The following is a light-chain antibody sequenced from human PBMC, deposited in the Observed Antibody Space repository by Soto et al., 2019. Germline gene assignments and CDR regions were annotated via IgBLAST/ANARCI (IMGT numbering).Light chain of an antibody. CDR2: KAS. CDR1: QSISYW. J-gene: IGKJ4*01. CDR3: QQLSRYPLT. Sequence: DIQMTQSPSTLPASLGDRVTSGGRASQSISYWLAWHQQKPGKAPKLLIYKASTLESGVPSRFSGSGSETEFTLTISSLQPDDFATYYCQQLSRYPLTFGGGTKVDIK. V-gene: IGKV1-5*03.